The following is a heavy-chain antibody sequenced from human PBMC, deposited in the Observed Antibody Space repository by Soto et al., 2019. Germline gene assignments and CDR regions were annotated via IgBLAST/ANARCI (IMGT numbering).Heavy chain of an antibody. V-gene: IGHV1-24*01. D-gene: IGHD3-10*01. CDR2: FDPEDGET. CDR1: GYTLTELS. CDR3: ATAFITMVRGVQPYYDYYGMDV. Sequence: GASVKVSCKVSGYTLTELSMHWVRQAPGKGLEWMGGFDPEDGETIYAQKFQGRVTMTEDTSTDTAYMELSSLRSEDTAVYYCATAFITMVRGVQPYYDYYGMDVWGQGTTVTVSS. J-gene: IGHJ6*02.